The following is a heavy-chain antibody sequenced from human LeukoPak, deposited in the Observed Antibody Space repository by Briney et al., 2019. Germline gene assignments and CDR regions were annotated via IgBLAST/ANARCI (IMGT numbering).Heavy chain of an antibody. CDR1: GFTFSSYS. V-gene: IGHV3-21*06. J-gene: IGHJ6*03. D-gene: IGHD5-24*01. CDR2: ISSDSIYI. CDR3: ARSRDGYTYYSYYYMDV. Sequence: GGSLRLSCAASGFTFSSYSMNWVRQAPGKGLEWVSAISSDSIYIFYADSVKGRFTISRDNAKNSLYLQMNSLRAEDTAMYHCARSRDGYTYYSYYYMDVWGRGTTVTVSS.